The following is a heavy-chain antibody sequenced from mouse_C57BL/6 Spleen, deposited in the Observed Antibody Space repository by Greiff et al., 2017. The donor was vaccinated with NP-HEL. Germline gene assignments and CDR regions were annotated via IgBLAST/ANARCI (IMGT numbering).Heavy chain of an antibody. D-gene: IGHD1-1*01. CDR3: ARHERDYYGSSYAFFAY. V-gene: IGHV1-62-2*01. J-gene: IGHJ3*01. CDR2: FYPGSGSI. CDR1: GYTFTEYT. Sequence: QVQLKESGAELVKPGASVKLSCKASGYTFTEYTIHWVKQRSGQGLEWIGWFYPGSGSIKYNEKFKDKATLTADKSSSTVYMELSRLTSEDSAVYFCARHERDYYGSSYAFFAYWGQGTLVTVSA.